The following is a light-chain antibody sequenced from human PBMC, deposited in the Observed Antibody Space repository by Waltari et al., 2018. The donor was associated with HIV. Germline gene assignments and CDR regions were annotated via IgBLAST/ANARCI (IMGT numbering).Light chain of an antibody. CDR2: GAS. CDR3: QQYFRIPPT. J-gene: IGKJ4*01. CDR1: RTILYSSDNRNY. V-gene: IGKV4-1*01. Sequence: DIVLTQSPDSLPVSLGERATIYCTSSRTILYSSDNRNYLDWYQQKPRQAPKLLISGASTRESGVPERFSGSGSGTDFTLTITRLQAEDVAVYHCQQYFRIPPTFGGGTKVEIK.